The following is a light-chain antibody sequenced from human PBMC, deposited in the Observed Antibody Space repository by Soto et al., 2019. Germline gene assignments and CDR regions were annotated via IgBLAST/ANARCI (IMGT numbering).Light chain of an antibody. CDR1: SSDVGSYNY. Sequence: QSALTQPPSASGSPGQSVTISCTGTSSDVGSYNYVSWYQQHPGKAPKLMIYEVNKRPSGVPDRFSGSKSGNTASLTVSGLQAEDEADYYCSSYAGSTHVVFGGGTKVTVL. J-gene: IGLJ2*01. CDR2: EVN. V-gene: IGLV2-8*01. CDR3: SSYAGSTHVV.